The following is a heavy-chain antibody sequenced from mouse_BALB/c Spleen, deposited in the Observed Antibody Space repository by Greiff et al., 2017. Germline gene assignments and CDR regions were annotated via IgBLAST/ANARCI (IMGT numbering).Heavy chain of an antibody. D-gene: IGHD2-4*01. J-gene: IGHJ3*01. CDR3: ARVATMITKAWFAY. V-gene: IGHV2-9*02. Sequence: VHLVESGPGLVAPSQSLSITCTVSGFSLTSYGVHWVRQPPGKGLEWLGVIWAGGSTNYNSALMSRLSISKDNSKSQVFLQMNSLQTDDTAMYYWARVATMITKAWFAYWGQGTLVTVSA. CDR2: IWAGGST. CDR1: GFSLTSYG.